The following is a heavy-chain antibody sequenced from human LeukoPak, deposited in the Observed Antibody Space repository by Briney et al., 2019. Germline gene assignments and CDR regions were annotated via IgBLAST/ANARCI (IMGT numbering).Heavy chain of an antibody. Sequence: PSETLSLTCTVSGGSISSYYWSWIRQPPGKGLEWIGYIYYSGSTNYNPSLKSRVTISVDTSKNQFSLKLSSVTAADTAVYYCARVAAGSVAEYFQHWGQGTLVTVSS. CDR2: IYYSGST. J-gene: IGHJ1*01. V-gene: IGHV4-59*01. CDR1: GGSISSYY. D-gene: IGHD6-13*01. CDR3: ARVAAGSVAEYFQH.